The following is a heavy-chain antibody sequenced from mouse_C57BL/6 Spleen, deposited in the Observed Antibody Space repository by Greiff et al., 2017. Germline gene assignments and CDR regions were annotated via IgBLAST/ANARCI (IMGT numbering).Heavy chain of an antibody. CDR1: GYTFTDYY. J-gene: IGHJ2*01. CDR2: IYPGSGNT. V-gene: IGHV1-76*01. CDR3: ARSGITTVNY. Sequence: QVQLQQSGAELVRPGASVKLSCKASGYTFTDYYINWVKQRPGQGLEWIARIYPGSGNTYYNEKFKGKATLTAEKSSSTAYMQLSSLTSEDSAVYFCARSGITTVNYWGQGTTLTVSS. D-gene: IGHD1-1*01.